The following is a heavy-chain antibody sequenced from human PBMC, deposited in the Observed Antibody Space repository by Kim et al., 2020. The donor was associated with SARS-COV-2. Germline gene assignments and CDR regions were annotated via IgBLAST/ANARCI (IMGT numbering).Heavy chain of an antibody. Sequence: SETLSLTCTVSGGSISSSSYYWGWIRQPPGKGLEWIGSIYYSGSTYYNPSLKSRVTISVDTSKNQFSLKLSSVTAADTAVYYCARRAQGGDAFDIWGQGT. CDR2: IYYSGST. J-gene: IGHJ3*02. CDR1: GGSISSSSYY. D-gene: IGHD3-16*01. V-gene: IGHV4-39*07. CDR3: ARRAQGGDAFDI.